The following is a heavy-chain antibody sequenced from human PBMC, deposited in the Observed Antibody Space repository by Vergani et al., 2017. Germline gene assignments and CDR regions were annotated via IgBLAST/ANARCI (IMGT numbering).Heavy chain of an antibody. V-gene: IGHV3-64D*06. Sequence: EVQLVESGGGLVQPGGSLRLSCSASGFTFSSYAMHWVRQAPGKGLEYVSAISSNVGSTYYADSVKGRFTISRDNSKNTLYLQMSSLRAEDTAVYYCVKNVGNSCGSGIYYNDVGVYVPDYWGQGTLVTVSS. CDR2: ISSNVGST. J-gene: IGHJ4*02. CDR3: VKNVGNSCGSGIYYNDVGVYVPDY. CDR1: GFTFSSYA. D-gene: IGHD3-10*01.